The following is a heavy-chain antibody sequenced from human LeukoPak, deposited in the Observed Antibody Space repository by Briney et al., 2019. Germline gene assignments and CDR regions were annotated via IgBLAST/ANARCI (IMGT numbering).Heavy chain of an antibody. V-gene: IGHV3-74*01. Sequence: GGSLRLSCAASGFTFSSYWMHWVRQTPGEGLVCVSLIKGDGSSTTYADSVKGRFTISRDNAKSTVYLQMNSLRAEDTAVYYCARGNYHAMDVWGQGTTVTVSS. CDR3: ARGNYHAMDV. CDR1: GFTFSSYW. CDR2: IKGDGSST. J-gene: IGHJ6*02.